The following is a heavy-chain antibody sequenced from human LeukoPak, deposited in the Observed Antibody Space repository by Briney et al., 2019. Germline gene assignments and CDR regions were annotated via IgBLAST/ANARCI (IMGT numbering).Heavy chain of an antibody. D-gene: IGHD4-23*01. CDR1: GGSISSNNYY. CDR3: TRPFYGGKGAHDY. CDR2: IYYSGNT. J-gene: IGHJ4*02. V-gene: IGHV4-39*07. Sequence: KPSETLSLTCTISGGSISSNNYYWAWIRQPPGKGLEWIGSIYYSGNTYYSPSLRSRVTISVDTSKNQFSLKLSSVTAADTAVYYCTRPFYGGKGAHDYWGQGTLVTVSS.